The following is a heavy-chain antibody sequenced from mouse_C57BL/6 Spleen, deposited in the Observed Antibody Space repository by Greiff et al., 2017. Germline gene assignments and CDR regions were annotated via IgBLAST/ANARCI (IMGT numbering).Heavy chain of an antibody. CDR3: ARQNYYGSSYGDYDAMDY. Sequence: VQLVESGPGLVAPSQSLSITCTVSGFSLTSYGVHWVRQPPGKGLEWLVVIWSDGSTTYNSALNSRLSISKDNSKSQVFLKRNSLQTDDTAMYYCARQNYYGSSYGDYDAMDYWGQGTSVTVSS. CDR2: IWSDGST. V-gene: IGHV2-6-1*01. J-gene: IGHJ4*01. D-gene: IGHD1-1*01. CDR1: GFSLTSYG.